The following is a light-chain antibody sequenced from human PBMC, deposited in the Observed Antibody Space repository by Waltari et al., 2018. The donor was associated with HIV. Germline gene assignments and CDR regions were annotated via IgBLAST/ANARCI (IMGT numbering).Light chain of an antibody. CDR1: SSDVGTYNS. Sequence: QSALTQPASVSGSPGPSITISCTGTSSDVGTYNSVSWYQQHPGKAPKLMVYDVTKRPSGVSNRFSGSKSGNTASLTISGLQAEDEADYYCCSYAGSSTFVFGGGTKLTVL. J-gene: IGLJ2*01. V-gene: IGLV2-23*02. CDR2: DVT. CDR3: CSYAGSSTFV.